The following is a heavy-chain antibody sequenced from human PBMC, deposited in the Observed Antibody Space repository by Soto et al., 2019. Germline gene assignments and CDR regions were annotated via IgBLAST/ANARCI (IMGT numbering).Heavy chain of an antibody. D-gene: IGHD3-10*01. J-gene: IGHJ6*02. CDR1: GFTFSSYG. Sequence: QVQLVESGGGVVQPGRSLRLSCAASGFTFSSYGMHWVRQAPGKGLEWVAVISYDGSNKYYADSVKGRFTISRDNSKNTLYLQMNSLRAEDTAVYYCAKDKFQAAYQAWLGAYYYYGMDVWGQGTTVTVSS. V-gene: IGHV3-30*18. CDR2: ISYDGSNK. CDR3: AKDKFQAAYQAWLGAYYYYGMDV.